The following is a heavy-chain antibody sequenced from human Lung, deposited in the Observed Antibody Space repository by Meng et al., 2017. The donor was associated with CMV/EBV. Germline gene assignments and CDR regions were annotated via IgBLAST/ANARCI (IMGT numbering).Heavy chain of an antibody. CDR2: ISSSSGYI. J-gene: IGHJ4*02. V-gene: IGHV3-21*01. D-gene: IGHD3-3*01. Sequence: GGSLRLXCAASGFTFSRYTMNWVRQAPGKGPEWVSSISSSSGYIYYADSVKGRFTISRDNAKNSLFLQMRSLRAEDTAVYYCARDRVPEPPLEWPQLWGENFWGQGALVXVSS. CDR1: GFTFSRYT. CDR3: ARDRVPEPPLEWPQLWGENF.